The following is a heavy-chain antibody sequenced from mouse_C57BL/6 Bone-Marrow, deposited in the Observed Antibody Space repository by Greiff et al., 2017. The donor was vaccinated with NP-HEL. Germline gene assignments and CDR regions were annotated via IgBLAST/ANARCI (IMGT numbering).Heavy chain of an antibody. D-gene: IGHD3-2*02. J-gene: IGHJ3*01. CDR1: GYSITSGYD. Sequence: EVQVVESGPGMVKPSQSLSLTCTVTGYSITSGYDWHWIRHFPGNKLEWMGYISYSGSTNYNPSLKSRISITHDTSKNHFFLKLNSVTTEDTATYYCARAGGQLRLTFAYWGQGTLVTVSA. V-gene: IGHV3-1*01. CDR3: ARAGGQLRLTFAY. CDR2: ISYSGST.